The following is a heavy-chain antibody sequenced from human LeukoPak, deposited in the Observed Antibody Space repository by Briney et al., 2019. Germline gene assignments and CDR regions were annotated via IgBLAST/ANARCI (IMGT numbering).Heavy chain of an antibody. Sequence: PGGSLRLSCVASGFTFSASWMSWVRHVSGKGLEWVGQTDGEGSREKYVDSVTGRFTISRDNDKKSLYLEMINLTVEDTAVYYCAKGVTRVSRKAGDWFDPRGQGTRVTVSS. CDR1: GFTFSASW. V-gene: IGHV3-7*01. D-gene: IGHD2-21*02. CDR2: TDGEGSRE. CDR3: AKGVTRVSRKAGDWFDP. J-gene: IGHJ5*02.